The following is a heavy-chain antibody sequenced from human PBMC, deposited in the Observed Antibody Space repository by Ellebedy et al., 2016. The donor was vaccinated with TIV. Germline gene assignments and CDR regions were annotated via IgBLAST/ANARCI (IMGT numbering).Heavy chain of an antibody. CDR3: ARGMRQLGSTRMDV. J-gene: IGHJ6*02. CDR2: MNPNSGNT. Sequence: ASVKVSCKASGYTFTSYDINWVRQATGQGLEWMGWMNPNSGNTGYAQKFQGRVTMTTDTSTSTAYMELRSLRSDDTAVYYCARGMRQLGSTRMDVWGQGTTVTVSS. V-gene: IGHV1-8*01. CDR1: GYTFTSYD. D-gene: IGHD6-6*01.